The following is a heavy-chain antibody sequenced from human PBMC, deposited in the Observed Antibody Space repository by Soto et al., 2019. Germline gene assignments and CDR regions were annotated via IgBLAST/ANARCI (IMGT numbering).Heavy chain of an antibody. CDR2: ISSSSSYI. V-gene: IGHV3-21*01. D-gene: IGHD6-19*01. CDR3: ARGLERYSSGWGFDY. J-gene: IGHJ4*02. Sequence: EVQLVESGGGLVKPGGSLRLSCAASGFTFSSNSMNWVRQAPGKGLEWVSSISSSSSYIYYADSLKGRFTISRDNAKNSLYLQMNRLRAEDTAVYYCARGLERYSSGWGFDYWGQGSLVTVSS. CDR1: GFTFSSNS.